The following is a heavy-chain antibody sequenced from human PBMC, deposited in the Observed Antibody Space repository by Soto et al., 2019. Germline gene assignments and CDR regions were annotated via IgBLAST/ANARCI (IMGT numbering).Heavy chain of an antibody. CDR2: INPSGGST. CDR3: ARFLTAAVHDY. CDR1: GYTFTSYY. D-gene: IGHD6-13*01. J-gene: IGHJ4*02. V-gene: IGHV1-46*03. Sequence: EASVKVSCKASGYTFTSYYMHWVRQAPGQGLEWMGLINPSGGSTTYAQKFQGRVTMTRDTSTSTVYMELSSLRSEDTAVYYCARFLTAAVHDYSGQGSLVIVSS.